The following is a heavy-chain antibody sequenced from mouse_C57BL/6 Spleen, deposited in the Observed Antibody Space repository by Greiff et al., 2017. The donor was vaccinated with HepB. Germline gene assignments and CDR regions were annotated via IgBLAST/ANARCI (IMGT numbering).Heavy chain of an antibody. V-gene: IGHV1-64*01. Sequence: VQLQQPGAELVKPGASVKLSCKASGYTFTSYWMHWVKQRPGQGLEWIGMIHPNSGSTNYNEKFKSKATLTVDKSSSTAYMQLSSLTSEDSAVYYCARNPITTVPYYWYFDVWGTGTTVTVSS. J-gene: IGHJ1*03. CDR1: GYTFTSYW. D-gene: IGHD1-1*01. CDR3: ARNPITTVPYYWYFDV. CDR2: IHPNSGST.